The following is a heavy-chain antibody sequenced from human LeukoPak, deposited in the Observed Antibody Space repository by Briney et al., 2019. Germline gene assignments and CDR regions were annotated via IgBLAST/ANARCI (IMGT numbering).Heavy chain of an antibody. Sequence: GGSLRLSCAASGFTFSSYSMNWVRQAPGKGLEWVSYINSGSSTIYYADSVKGRFTISRDNTKNSLYLQMNSLRAEDTAVYYCARGGSSWYGNYFDYWGQGTLVTVSS. CDR1: GFTFSSYS. D-gene: IGHD6-13*01. J-gene: IGHJ4*02. CDR3: ARGGSSWYGNYFDY. CDR2: INSGSSTI. V-gene: IGHV3-48*01.